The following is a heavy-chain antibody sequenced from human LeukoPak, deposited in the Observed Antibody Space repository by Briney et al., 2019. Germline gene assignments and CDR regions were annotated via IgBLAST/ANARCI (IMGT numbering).Heavy chain of an antibody. CDR3: ARDEGGYYFDY. V-gene: IGHV4-31*02. CDR2: IYYSGST. Sequence: LRLSCAASGFTFSNCDMNWVRQHPGKGLEWIGYIYYSGSTYYNPSLKSRVTISVDTSKNQFSLKLSSVTAADTAVYYCARDEGGYYFDYWGQGTLVTVSS. J-gene: IGHJ4*02. CDR1: GFTFSNCDM. D-gene: IGHD5-12*01.